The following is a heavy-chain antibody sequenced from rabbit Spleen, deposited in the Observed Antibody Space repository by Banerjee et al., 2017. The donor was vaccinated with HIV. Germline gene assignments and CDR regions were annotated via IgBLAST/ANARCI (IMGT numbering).Heavy chain of an antibody. CDR1: GFDFSSGYW. V-gene: IGHV1S45*01. Sequence: QEQLVEYGGDLVQPEGSLTLTCKASGFDFSSGYWMCWVRQAPGKGPEWIGCINTGGSDSTYYASWAKGRFTISKTSSTTVTLQMTSLTAADTATYFCARSVNSRGFALWGPGTLVTVS. CDR2: INTGGSDST. D-gene: IGHD1-1*01. J-gene: IGHJ4*01. CDR3: ARSVNSRGFAL.